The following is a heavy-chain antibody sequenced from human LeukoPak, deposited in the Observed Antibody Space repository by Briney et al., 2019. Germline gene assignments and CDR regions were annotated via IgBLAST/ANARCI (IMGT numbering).Heavy chain of an antibody. CDR1: GYTFTSYG. V-gene: IGHV1-69*13. Sequence: ASVKVSCKASGYTFTSYGISWVRQAPGQGLEWMGGIIPIFGTANYAQKFQGRVTITADESTSTAYMELSSLRSEDTAVYYCAGHLWSGYYMAQTYYYYMDVWGEGTTVTVSS. CDR2: IIPIFGTA. J-gene: IGHJ6*03. CDR3: AGHLWSGYYMAQTYYYYMDV. D-gene: IGHD3-3*02.